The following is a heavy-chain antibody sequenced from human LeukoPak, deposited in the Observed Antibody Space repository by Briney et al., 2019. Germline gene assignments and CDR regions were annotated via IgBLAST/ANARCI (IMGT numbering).Heavy chain of an antibody. Sequence: PSETLSLTCAVYGGSFSGYYWSWIRQPPGKGLEWIGEINHSGSTNYSPSLKSRVTISVDTSKNQFSLKLSSVTAADTAVYYCARSGYDFWSGYSQYFQHWGQGTLVTVSS. D-gene: IGHD3-3*01. CDR1: GGSFSGYY. J-gene: IGHJ1*01. CDR2: INHSGST. CDR3: ARSGYDFWSGYSQYFQH. V-gene: IGHV4-34*01.